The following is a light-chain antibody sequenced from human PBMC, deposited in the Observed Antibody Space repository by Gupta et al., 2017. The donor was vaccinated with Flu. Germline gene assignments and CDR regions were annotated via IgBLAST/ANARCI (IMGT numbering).Light chain of an antibody. CDR1: TGAVTSGYY. CDR2: STN. V-gene: IGLV7-43*01. Sequence: TVTLTCAFSTGAVTSGYYANWFQQKPGQAPRPLIYSTNNKHSWTPARFSGSLLGDKAALTLSGVQPDDEADYYCLLYYGGVNWVFGGGTKLTVL. J-gene: IGLJ3*02. CDR3: LLYYGGVNWV.